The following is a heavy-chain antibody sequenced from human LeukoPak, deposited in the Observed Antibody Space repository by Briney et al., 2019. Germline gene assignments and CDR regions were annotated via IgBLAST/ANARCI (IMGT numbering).Heavy chain of an antibody. CDR2: IYYSGST. CDR3: ARAPYCSGGSCYFGANDNWFDP. D-gene: IGHD2-15*01. Sequence: PSETLSLTCTVSGGSISSSSYYWGWIRQPPGKGLVWIGSIYYSGSTYYNPSLKSRVTISVDTSKNQFSLKLSSVTAADTAVYYCARAPYCSGGSCYFGANDNWFDPWGQGTLVTVSP. CDR1: GGSISSSSYY. V-gene: IGHV4-39*01. J-gene: IGHJ5*02.